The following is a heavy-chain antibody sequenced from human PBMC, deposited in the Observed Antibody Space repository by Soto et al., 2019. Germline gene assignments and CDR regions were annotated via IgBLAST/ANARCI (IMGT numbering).Heavy chain of an antibody. Sequence: QVQLVESGGGVVQPGRSLRLSCAASGFTLSSYGMHWVRQAPGTGLEWVAVISYDGSNKYYADSVKGRFTISRYNSKNTLYLQRKSLRAEDTAVYYCANLPYSWNGADAFDSLGQGTLVTVSS. CDR2: ISYDGSNK. CDR1: GFTLSSYG. D-gene: IGHD1-1*01. J-gene: IGHJ3*02. V-gene: IGHV3-30*18. CDR3: ANLPYSWNGADAFDS.